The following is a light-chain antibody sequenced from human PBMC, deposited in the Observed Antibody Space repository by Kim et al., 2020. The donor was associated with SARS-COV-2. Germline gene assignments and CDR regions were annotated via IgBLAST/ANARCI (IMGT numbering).Light chain of an antibody. CDR3: HQLSSHPFT. CDR2: SAS. V-gene: IGKV1-9*01. CDR1: QDIGNY. J-gene: IGKJ4*01. Sequence: ASVGDRVTITCRATQDIGNYLAWYQHRPGKAPRLLIHSASTLHSGIPSRFRGSGSGKEFTLTLSSLQPEDFATYYCHQLSSHPFTFGGGTKVDIK.